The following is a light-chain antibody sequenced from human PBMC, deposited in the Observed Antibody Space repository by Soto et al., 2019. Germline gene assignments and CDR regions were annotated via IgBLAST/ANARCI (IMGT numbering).Light chain of an antibody. J-gene: IGKJ2*01. Sequence: DIQMTQSPSTLSASVGDRVAITCRASQSLSSWLAWYQQKPAKVPQLLIYQASTLEDGVPSRFRGSGPGPEFTLTISSLQTDDSATYYCQHYNDYWYSFGLGTNVEIK. CDR3: QHYNDYWYS. CDR2: QAS. V-gene: IGKV1-5*03. CDR1: QSLSSW.